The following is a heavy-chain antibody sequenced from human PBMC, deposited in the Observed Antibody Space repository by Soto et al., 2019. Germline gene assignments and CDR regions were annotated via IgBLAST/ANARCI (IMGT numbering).Heavy chain of an antibody. D-gene: IGHD3-9*01. CDR1: GGPFSGYY. CDR2: SEHSAST. V-gene: IGHV4-34*01. J-gene: IGHJ6*02. CDR3: ARGLRYIDWVRVWYYGTDV. Sequence: PSEPLPLTCAVYGGPFSGYYWSWIRQPPGKGLEWIGESEHSASTNYNPSLKTRVTISVDTSKNPFSLKRSSVTAAATAVYYCARGLRYIDWVRVWYYGTDVWGQGTTVT.